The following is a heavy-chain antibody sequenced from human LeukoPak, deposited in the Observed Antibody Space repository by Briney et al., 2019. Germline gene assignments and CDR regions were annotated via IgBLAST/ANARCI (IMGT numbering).Heavy chain of an antibody. CDR3: ARDRLAYNWNYMILDP. CDR1: GFTFSSYS. D-gene: IGHD1-7*01. Sequence: GGSLRLSXAASGFTFSSYSMNWVRQAPGKGLEWVSSISSSSSYIYYADSVKGRFTISRDNAKNSLYLQMNSLRAEDTAVYYCARDRLAYNWNYMILDPWGQGTLVTVSS. CDR2: ISSSSSYI. V-gene: IGHV3-21*01. J-gene: IGHJ5*02.